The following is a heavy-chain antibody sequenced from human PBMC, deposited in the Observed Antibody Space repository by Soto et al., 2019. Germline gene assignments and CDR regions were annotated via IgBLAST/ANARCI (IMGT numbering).Heavy chain of an antibody. CDR3: AREYGIGGAAFDF. CDR1: GFTFSSYS. Sequence: GGSLRLSSAASGFTFSSYSMHWVRQAPGKGLEWVAVISYDGSKKYYADSVKGRFTISRDNSKNTLYVQMNSLRAEDTAVYYCAREYGIGGAAFDFWGQGTMVTVSS. D-gene: IGHD2-15*01. J-gene: IGHJ3*01. V-gene: IGHV3-30-3*01. CDR2: ISYDGSKK.